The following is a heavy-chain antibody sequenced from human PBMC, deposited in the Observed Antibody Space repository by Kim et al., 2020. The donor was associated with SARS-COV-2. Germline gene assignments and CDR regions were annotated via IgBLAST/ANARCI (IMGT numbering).Heavy chain of an antibody. Sequence: GGSLRLSCAASGFTFSSYWMSWVRQAPGKGLEWVANIKQDGSEKYYVDSVKGRFTISRDNAKNSLYLQMNSLRAEDTAVYYCARVMWVVRYFDWFTDGMDVWGQGTTVTVSS. J-gene: IGHJ6*02. V-gene: IGHV3-7*01. CDR1: GFTFSSYW. CDR3: ARVMWVVRYFDWFTDGMDV. CDR2: IKQDGSEK. D-gene: IGHD3-9*01.